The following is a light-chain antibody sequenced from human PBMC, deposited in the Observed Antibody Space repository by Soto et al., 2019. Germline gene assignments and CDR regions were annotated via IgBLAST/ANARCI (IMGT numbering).Light chain of an antibody. V-gene: IGKV3-15*01. CDR1: DTVSTT. CDR3: QQYQIWWT. J-gene: IGKJ1*01. Sequence: DIVMTQSPATLSVSPGEKVTLSCRASDTVSTTFAWYQQRPGQVPSVVVYGASVKATDVPFRFRGSGSRIEFTLTIIGLQSVDFATYYCQQYQIWWTFGQGTKVEV. CDR2: GAS.